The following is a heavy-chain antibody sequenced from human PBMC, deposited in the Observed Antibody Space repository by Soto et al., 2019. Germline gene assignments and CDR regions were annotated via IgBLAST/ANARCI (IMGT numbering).Heavy chain of an antibody. CDR2: TYYRSKWYN. CDR3: ARATPGVYVWGSYRYDAFDI. CDR1: GDSVSSNSAA. J-gene: IGHJ3*02. V-gene: IGHV6-1*01. Sequence: SQTLSLTCAISGDSVSSNSAAWNWIRQSPSRGLEWLGRTYYRSKWYNDYAVSVKSRITINPDTSKNQFSLQLNSVTPEDTAVYYCARATPGVYVWGSYRYDAFDIWGQGTMVTVSS. D-gene: IGHD3-16*02.